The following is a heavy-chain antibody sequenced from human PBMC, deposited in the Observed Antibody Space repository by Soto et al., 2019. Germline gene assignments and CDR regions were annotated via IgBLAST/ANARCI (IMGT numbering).Heavy chain of an antibody. D-gene: IGHD5-12*01. J-gene: IGHJ4*02. V-gene: IGHV1-69*04. CDR3: ARDGDGYNFSYFDY. CDR1: GGTFSSYT. CDR2: IIPILGIA. Sequence: SVKVSCKASGGTFSSYTISWVRQAPGQGLEWMGRIIPILGIANYAQKFQGRVTITADKSTSTAYMELSSLRSEDTAVYYCARDGDGYNFSYFDYWGQGTLVTVSS.